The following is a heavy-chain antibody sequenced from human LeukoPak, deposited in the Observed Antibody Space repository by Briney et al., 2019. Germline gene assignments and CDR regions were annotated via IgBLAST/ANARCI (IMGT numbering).Heavy chain of an antibody. D-gene: IGHD4-17*01. V-gene: IGHV3-7*04. J-gene: IGHJ4*02. CDR2: INQDGSQK. CDR3: ARGHYGRDY. CDR1: GFTFSSYW. Sequence: GGSLRLSCAASGFTFSSYWMSWVRQAPGKGLEWVAHINQDGSQKYYMDSVKGRFTISRDNAENSLYLQMHSLRADDTGLYYCARGHYGRDYWGQGTLVTVSS.